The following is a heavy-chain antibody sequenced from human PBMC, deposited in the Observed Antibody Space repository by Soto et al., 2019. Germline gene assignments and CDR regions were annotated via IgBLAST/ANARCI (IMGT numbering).Heavy chain of an antibody. CDR1: GFTFSSYG. D-gene: IGHD3-10*01. CDR3: AKADLLWFPEPYGMDV. CDR2: ISYDGSNK. Sequence: GGSLRLSCAASGFTFSSYGMHWVRQAPGKGLEWVAVISYDGSNKYYADSVKRRFTISRDNSKNTLYLQMNSLRAEDTAVYYCAKADLLWFPEPYGMDVWGQGTTVTDS. V-gene: IGHV3-30*18. J-gene: IGHJ6*02.